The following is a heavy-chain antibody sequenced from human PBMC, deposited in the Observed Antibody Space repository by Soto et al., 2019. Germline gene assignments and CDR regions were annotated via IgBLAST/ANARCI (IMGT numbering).Heavy chain of an antibody. CDR3: ARSLLDEYSSSWRSAYYGMDV. Sequence: ASVKVSCKASGFTFSAYYIYWVRQAPGQGLEWIGWNNPNSGGTNNAQKFQGRVTMTRDTSTSTVYMELSALIPDDTAVYYCARSLLDEYSSSWRSAYYGMDVWGQGTTVTVSS. D-gene: IGHD6-13*01. CDR2: NNPNSGGT. V-gene: IGHV1-2*02. J-gene: IGHJ6*02. CDR1: GFTFSAYY.